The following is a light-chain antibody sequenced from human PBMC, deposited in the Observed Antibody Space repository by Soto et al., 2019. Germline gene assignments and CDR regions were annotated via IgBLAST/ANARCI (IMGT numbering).Light chain of an antibody. CDR2: GAS. V-gene: IGKV3-15*01. CDR1: QSVGSN. Sequence: EIVMTQSPATLSVSPGERATLSCRASQSVGSNLAWYQQKPGQAPRLLIYGASTRAAIIPARFSGSGSGTEFTLTISSLQSEDFAVYYCQHYNNWPLTFGGGTKVDIK. CDR3: QHYNNWPLT. J-gene: IGKJ4*01.